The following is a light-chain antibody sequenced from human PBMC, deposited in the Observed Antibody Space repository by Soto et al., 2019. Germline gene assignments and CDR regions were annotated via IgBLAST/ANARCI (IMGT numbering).Light chain of an antibody. CDR3: QQYGSSPSS. V-gene: IGKV3D-20*01. CDR2: DAS. J-gene: IGKJ5*01. Sequence: PGERATLSCGASQSVRSSYLAWYQQKPGLAPRRLIYDASSRAIGIPDRFSGSGSGTDFTLTISRLEPEDCAVYYCQQYGSSPSSFGQGTRLDIK. CDR1: QSVRSSY.